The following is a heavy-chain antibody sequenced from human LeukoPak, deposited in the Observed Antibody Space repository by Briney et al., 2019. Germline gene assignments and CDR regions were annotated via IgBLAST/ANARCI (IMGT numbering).Heavy chain of an antibody. CDR1: GFTFDDYT. D-gene: IGHD4-17*01. CDR2: ISWDGGST. Sequence: PGGSLRLSCAASGFTFDDYTMHWVRQAPGKGLEWVSLISWDGGSTYYADSVKGRFTISRDNSKNSLYLQMNSLRTEDTALYYCATAADGDQYYFDYWGQGTPVTVSS. V-gene: IGHV3-43*01. CDR3: ATAADGDQYYFDY. J-gene: IGHJ4*02.